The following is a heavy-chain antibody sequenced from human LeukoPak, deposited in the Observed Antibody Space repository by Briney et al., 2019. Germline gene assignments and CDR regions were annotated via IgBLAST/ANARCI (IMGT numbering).Heavy chain of an antibody. D-gene: IGHD2-2*02. J-gene: IGHJ5*02. CDR1: GYTFTSYG. Sequence: GPSVKVSCKASGYTFTSYGISWGRQAPGQGRDWMGWISAYNGNTNYAQKLQGRVTMTTDASTSTAYMELRSLRSDDTVVYYCARVRCSSTSCYIWFDPWGQGTLVTVSS. V-gene: IGHV1-18*01. CDR2: ISAYNGNT. CDR3: ARVRCSSTSCYIWFDP.